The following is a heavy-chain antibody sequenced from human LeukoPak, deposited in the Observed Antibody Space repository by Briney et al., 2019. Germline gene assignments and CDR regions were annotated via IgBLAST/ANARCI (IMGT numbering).Heavy chain of an antibody. CDR1: GFTFSSYS. CDR2: ISSSSSTI. J-gene: IGHJ4*02. V-gene: IGHV3-48*04. Sequence: HPGGSLRLSCVGSGFTFSSYSMNWVRQVPGKGLEWVSFISSSSSTIDYADSMKGRFTISRDNPKNSLYLQMNSLRVEDTAVYYCAKDYNWGRYWGQGTLVTVSS. D-gene: IGHD7-27*01. CDR3: AKDYNWGRY.